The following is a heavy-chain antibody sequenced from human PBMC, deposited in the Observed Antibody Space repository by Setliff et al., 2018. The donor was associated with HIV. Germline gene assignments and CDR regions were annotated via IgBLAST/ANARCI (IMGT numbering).Heavy chain of an antibody. CDR1: SGPFSGYT. CDR2: INHSGRT. D-gene: IGHD2-21*02. J-gene: IGHJ3*02. Sequence: SETLSLTCAVYSGPFSGYTWSWIRQPPGKGLEWIGEINHSGRTNYNPSLKSRVIISVDPSKNQFSLRQRSVTAADTAVYYCARSRFVSVTAKAFDMWGQGTMVTVSS. CDR3: ARSRFVSVTAKAFDM. V-gene: IGHV4-34*01.